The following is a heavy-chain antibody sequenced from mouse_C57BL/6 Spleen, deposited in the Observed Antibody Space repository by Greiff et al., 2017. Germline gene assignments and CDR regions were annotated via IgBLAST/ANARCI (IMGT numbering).Heavy chain of an antibody. V-gene: IGHV1-82*01. J-gene: IGHJ1*03. CDR2: IYPGDGDT. Sequence: QVQLQQSGPELVKPGASVKISCKASGYAFSRSWMNWVKQRPGKGLEWIGRIYPGDGDTNYNGKFKGKATLTADKSSSTAYMQLSSLTSEDSAVYFCARKSPITTVPYWYFDVWGTGTTVTVSS. CDR3: ARKSPITTVPYWYFDV. CDR1: GYAFSRSW. D-gene: IGHD1-1*01.